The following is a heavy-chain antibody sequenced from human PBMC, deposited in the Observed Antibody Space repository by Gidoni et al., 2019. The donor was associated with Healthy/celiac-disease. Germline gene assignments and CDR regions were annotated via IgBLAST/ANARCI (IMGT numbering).Heavy chain of an antibody. D-gene: IGHD6-6*01. CDR3: ARVHSSHWFDP. Sequence: QVQLQQWGAGLLKPSETLSLTCAVYGGSFSGYYWSWIRQPPGKGLEWIGEINHSGSTNYNPSLKSRVTISVDTSKNQFSLKLSSVTAADTAVYYCARVHSSHWFDPWGQGTLVTVSS. J-gene: IGHJ5*02. V-gene: IGHV4-34*01. CDR1: GGSFSGYY. CDR2: INHSGST.